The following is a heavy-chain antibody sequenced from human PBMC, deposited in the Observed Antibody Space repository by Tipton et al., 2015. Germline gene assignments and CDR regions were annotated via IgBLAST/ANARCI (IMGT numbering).Heavy chain of an antibody. V-gene: IGHV3-30*03. CDR2: ISYDGSDK. CDR3: ARDHYVSFDY. Sequence: SLRLSCAASGFNFSSSGMHWVRQAPGQGLEWVAVISYDGSDKYYADPVRGRFTISRDNAKNTLYVQMNSLRAEDTAVYYCARDHYVSFDYWGQGTLVTVSS. J-gene: IGHJ4*02. D-gene: IGHD4-17*01. CDR1: GFNFSSSG.